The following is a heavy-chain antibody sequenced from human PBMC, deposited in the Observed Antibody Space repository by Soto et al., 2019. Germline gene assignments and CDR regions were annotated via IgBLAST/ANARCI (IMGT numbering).Heavy chain of an antibody. D-gene: IGHD3-22*01. CDR1: GFTFSSYS. V-gene: IGHV3-48*02. Sequence: EVQLVESGGGLVQPGGSLRLSCAASGFTFSSYSVNWVRQAPGKGLEWVSYISSSSSTIYYADSVKGRFTISRDNAKNSLYLQMNSLRDEDTAVYYCARDGTYYYDSSGYYYFDYWGQGTLVTVSS. J-gene: IGHJ4*02. CDR2: ISSSSSTI. CDR3: ARDGTYYYDSSGYYYFDY.